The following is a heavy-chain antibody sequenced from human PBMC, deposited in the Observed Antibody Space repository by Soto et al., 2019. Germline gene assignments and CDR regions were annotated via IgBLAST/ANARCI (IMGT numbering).Heavy chain of an antibody. D-gene: IGHD4-4*01. V-gene: IGHV3-30*03. CDR2: ILHDGSAE. CDR3: ARSRDGYSFYFYYGMDG. Sequence: LRLSCAASGFIFTSYGMHWVRQAPGKGLEWMALILHDGSAEYYADSVKGRFTISRDNSKNTLYLQMNSLTAEDTAVYYCARSRDGYSFYFYYGMDGWSQGTTVTVSS. J-gene: IGHJ6*02. CDR1: GFIFTSYG.